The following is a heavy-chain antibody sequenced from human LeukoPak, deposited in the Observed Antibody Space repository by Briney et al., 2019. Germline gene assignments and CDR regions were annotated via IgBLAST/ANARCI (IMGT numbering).Heavy chain of an antibody. CDR3: ARAGGATLDY. D-gene: IGHD3-10*01. CDR2: IWYDGSNK. J-gene: IGHJ4*02. Sequence: GRSLRLSCAASGFTFSSYGMHWVRQAPGKGLEWVAVIWYDGSNKYYADSVKGRFTISRDNAKNSLYLQMNSLRAEDTAVYYCARAGGATLDYWGQGTLVTVSS. CDR1: GFTFSSYG. V-gene: IGHV3-33*01.